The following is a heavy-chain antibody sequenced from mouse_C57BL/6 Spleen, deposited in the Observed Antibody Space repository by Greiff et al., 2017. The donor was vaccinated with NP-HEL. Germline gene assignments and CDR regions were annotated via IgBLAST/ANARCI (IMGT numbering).Heavy chain of an antibody. CDR2: ISDGGSYT. CDR3: ARDIWFAY. Sequence: EVQGVESGGGLVKPGGSLKLSCAASGFTFSSYAMSWVRQTPGKRLEWVATISDGGSYTYYPDNVKGRFTISIDNAKNNLYLQMSHLKSEDTAMYYCARDIWFAYWGQGTLVTVSA. CDR1: GFTFSSYA. J-gene: IGHJ3*01. V-gene: IGHV5-4*01.